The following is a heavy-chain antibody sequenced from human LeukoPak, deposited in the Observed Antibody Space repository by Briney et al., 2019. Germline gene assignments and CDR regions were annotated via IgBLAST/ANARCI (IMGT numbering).Heavy chain of an antibody. D-gene: IGHD6-25*01. J-gene: IGHJ3*02. CDR3: ARSLAAGFDI. CDR1: GFTFRSYA. Sequence: GGSLRLSCAASGFTFRSYAIHWVRQAPGKGLEWVAVDGNNNYYADSVKGRFTISRDNAKNSLYLQMNSLRAEDTAVYYCARSLAAGFDIWGQGTMVTVSS. V-gene: IGHV3-30-3*01. CDR2: DGNNN.